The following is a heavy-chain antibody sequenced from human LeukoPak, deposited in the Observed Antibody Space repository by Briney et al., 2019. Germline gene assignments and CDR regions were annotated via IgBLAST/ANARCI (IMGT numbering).Heavy chain of an antibody. CDR1: GGTFSSYA. J-gene: IGHJ5*02. D-gene: IGHD2-2*02. CDR3: ARVTGGRYCSTTSCYMRGWFDP. Sequence: SVKVSCKASGGTFSSYAISWVRQAPGQGLEWMGGIIPVFGTSNYAQKFQGRVTITADESTRTAYMELSSLRSEDTAVYYCARVTGGRYCSTTSCYMRGWFDPWGQGTLVAVSS. CDR2: IIPVFGTS. V-gene: IGHV1-69*13.